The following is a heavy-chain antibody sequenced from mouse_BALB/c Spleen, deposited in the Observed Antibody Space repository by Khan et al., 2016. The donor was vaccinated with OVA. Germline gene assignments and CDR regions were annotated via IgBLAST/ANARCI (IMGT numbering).Heavy chain of an antibody. V-gene: IGHV14-1*02. D-gene: IGHD2-3*01. CDR3: ARDGYPPWFAY. Sequence: EVQLVESGAELVRPGALVNLSCKASGFDIKDYYMHWVKQRPEQGLEWIGWIDPENDNTIYDPKFQGKASITSDTSSNTADLQLSSLTSEDTAVYYCARDGYPPWFAYWGQGTLVTVSA. CDR2: IDPENDNT. J-gene: IGHJ3*01. CDR1: GFDIKDYY.